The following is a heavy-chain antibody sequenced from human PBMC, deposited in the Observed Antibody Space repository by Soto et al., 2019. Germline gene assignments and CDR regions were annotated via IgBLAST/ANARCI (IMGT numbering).Heavy chain of an antibody. CDR2: ISSSTNII. V-gene: IGHV3-11*01. J-gene: IGHJ4*02. D-gene: IGHD5-12*01. Sequence: QVQLVESGGGLVKPGGSLRLSCAASGFTFSNYYMSWIRQAPGKGLEWVSYISSSTNIIHYADSVKGRFTISRDNAKNSLYLQMNSLRVEDTAVYYCARVPPRDGYNFDYWGQGTRVPVSS. CDR3: ARVPPRDGYNFDY. CDR1: GFTFSNYY.